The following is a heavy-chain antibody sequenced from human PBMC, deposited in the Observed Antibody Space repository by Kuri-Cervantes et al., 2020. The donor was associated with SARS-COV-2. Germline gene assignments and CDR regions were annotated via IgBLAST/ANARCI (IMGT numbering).Heavy chain of an antibody. V-gene: IGHV3-73*01. Sequence: GESLKISCTASGFTFGDYAMSWVRQAPGKGLEWVGRVRGKANSYATAYAASVKGRFTISRDDSKNMAYLQMNSLKTEDTAVYYCTTLIDYWGQGALVTVSS. CDR1: GFTFGDYA. CDR3: TTLIDY. CDR2: VRGKANSYAT. J-gene: IGHJ4*02.